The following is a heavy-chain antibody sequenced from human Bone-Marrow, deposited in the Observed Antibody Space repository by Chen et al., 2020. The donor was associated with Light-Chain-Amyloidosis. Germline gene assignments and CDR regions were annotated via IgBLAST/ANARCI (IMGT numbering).Heavy chain of an antibody. CDR2: IYPDDSDA. CDR3: ARRRDGYNFDY. D-gene: IGHD5-12*01. Sequence: EVQLEQSWPEVKKPGESLKISCKGSGYTFPNYWIGCVRQMPGKGLEWMGVIYPDDSDARYSPSFEGQVTISADKSITTVYLQWRSLKASDTAMYNCARRRDGYNFDYWGQGTLVTVSS. V-gene: IGHV5-51*01. CDR1: GYTFPNYW. J-gene: IGHJ4*02.